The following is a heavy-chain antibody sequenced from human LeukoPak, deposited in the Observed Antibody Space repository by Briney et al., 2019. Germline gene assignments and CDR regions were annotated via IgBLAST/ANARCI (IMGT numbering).Heavy chain of an antibody. CDR1: GGSFSGYY. Sequence: SETLSLTCAVYGGSFSGYYWSWIRQPPGKGPEWIGEINHSGSTNYNPSLKSRVTISVDTSKNQFSLKLSSVTAADTAVYYCARTLYSGSYYGYWGQGTLVTVSS. CDR2: INHSGST. J-gene: IGHJ4*02. CDR3: ARTLYSGSYYGY. D-gene: IGHD1-26*01. V-gene: IGHV4-34*01.